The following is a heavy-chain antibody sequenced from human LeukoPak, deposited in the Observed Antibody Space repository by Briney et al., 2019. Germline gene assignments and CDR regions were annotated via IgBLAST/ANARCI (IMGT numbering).Heavy chain of an antibody. J-gene: IGHJ4*02. CDR3: ARDSPYSSSSLGFDY. CDR1: GYTFTSYG. Sequence: ASVKVSCKASGYTFTSYGISWVRQAPGQGLEWMVWISAYNGNTNYEQKVQGRVTMTTDTSTGTAYMELRSLRSDDTAVYYCARDSPYSSSSLGFDYWGQGSLVTVSS. D-gene: IGHD6-13*01. V-gene: IGHV1-18*01. CDR2: ISAYNGNT.